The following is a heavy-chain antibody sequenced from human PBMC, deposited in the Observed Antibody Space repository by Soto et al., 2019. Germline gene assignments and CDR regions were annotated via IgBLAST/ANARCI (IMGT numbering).Heavy chain of an antibody. J-gene: IGHJ1*01. V-gene: IGHV4-39*01. CDR2: IYYSGSI. Sequence: SETRSLTCTVSGGSISSSSYYWGWIRQPPGKGLEWIGNIYYSGSIYYKPSLKSRVSISVDTSKNQFSLKLSSVTAADTAVYYCARLGEYGNGYSQHWGQGTVVTVSS. CDR1: GGSISSSSYY. CDR3: ARLGEYGNGYSQH. D-gene: IGHD2-8*01.